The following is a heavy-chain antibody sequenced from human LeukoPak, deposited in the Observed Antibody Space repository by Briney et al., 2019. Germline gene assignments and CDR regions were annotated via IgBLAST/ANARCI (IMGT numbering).Heavy chain of an antibody. J-gene: IGHJ3*02. D-gene: IGHD1-1*01. CDR3: ARDWRDAFDI. CDR2: IKPSSGDT. CDR1: GYTFTGYY. V-gene: IGHV1-2*02. Sequence: ASVTLSCKASGYTFTGYYMHWVRQAPGQGLEWMGWIKPSSGDTNYAQKFQGRVTMTRDTSISTAYMELSRLKSDDTAVYYCARDWRDAFDIWGQGTMVTVSS.